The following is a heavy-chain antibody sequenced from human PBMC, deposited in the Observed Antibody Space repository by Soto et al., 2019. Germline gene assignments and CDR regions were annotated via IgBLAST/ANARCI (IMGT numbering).Heavy chain of an antibody. Sequence: ASVKGSCKASGYTFNNYDISWVRQAPGQGLEWMGWIGAYNGNRNYVQKFQGRITMTTDTSASTAYMELRSLRSDDTAVDSCAREGSGWYVVNWGKGTRFTISS. D-gene: IGHD6-19*01. J-gene: IGHJ4*02. CDR3: AREGSGWYVVN. CDR1: GYTFNNYD. CDR2: IGAYNGNR. V-gene: IGHV1-18*01.